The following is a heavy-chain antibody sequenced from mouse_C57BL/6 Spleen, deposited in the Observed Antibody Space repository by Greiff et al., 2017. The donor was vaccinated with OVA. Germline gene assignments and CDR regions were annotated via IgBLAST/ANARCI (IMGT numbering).Heavy chain of an antibody. D-gene: IGHD4-1*01. V-gene: IGHV1-47*01. CDR3: ARGLTGTLAWFAY. CDR1: GYTFTTYS. Sequence: QVQLQQSEAELVKPGDSVKMSCKASGYTFTTYSIEWMKQNHGKSLEWIGNFHPYNDDTKYNEKFKGKATLTVEKSSSTVYLELSRLTSDDSAVYYCARGLTGTLAWFAYWGQGTLVTVSA. CDR2: FHPYNDDT. J-gene: IGHJ3*01.